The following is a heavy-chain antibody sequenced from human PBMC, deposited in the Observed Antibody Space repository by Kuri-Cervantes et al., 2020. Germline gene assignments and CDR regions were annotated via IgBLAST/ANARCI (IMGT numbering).Heavy chain of an antibody. CDR3: AKIKGGVVIRNGYFQH. CDR2: ISSSSSTI. V-gene: IGHV3-48*01. Sequence: GGSLRLSCAASGFTFSSYSMNWVRQAPGKGLEWVSYISSSSSTIYYADSVKGRFTISRDNAKNSLYLQMNSLRAEDTAVYYCAKIKGGVVIRNGYFQHWGQGTLVTVSS. CDR1: GFTFSSYS. J-gene: IGHJ1*01. D-gene: IGHD3-22*01.